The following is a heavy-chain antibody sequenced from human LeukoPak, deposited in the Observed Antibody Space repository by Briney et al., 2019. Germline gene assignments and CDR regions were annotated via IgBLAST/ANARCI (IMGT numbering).Heavy chain of an antibody. V-gene: IGHV1-2*02. D-gene: IGHD3-9*01. CDR3: ARDFTVLRYFDWLAPENSYYFDY. CDR2: INPNSGGT. CDR1: GYTFTGYY. J-gene: IGHJ4*02. Sequence: ASVKVSCKASGYTFTGYYMHWVRQAPGQGLEWMGWINPNSGGTNYAQKFQGRVTMTRDTSISTAYMELSRLRSDDTAVYYCARDFTVLRYFDWLAPENSYYFDYWGQGTLVTVSS.